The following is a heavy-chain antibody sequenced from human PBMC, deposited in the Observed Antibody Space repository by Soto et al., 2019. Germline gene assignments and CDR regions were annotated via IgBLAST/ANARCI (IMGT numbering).Heavy chain of an antibody. CDR3: VKGYGSSTSCRFSWFVP. D-gene: IGHD2-2*01. CDR1: GFTFSSYA. Sequence: GSLRLSCSASGFTFSSYAMHWVRQAPGKGLEYVSAISSNGGSTYYADSVKGRFTISRDNSKNTLYLQMSSLRADDTAVYYCVKGYGSSTSCRFSWFVPWYQGTLVAVSS. V-gene: IGHV3-64D*06. J-gene: IGHJ5*02. CDR2: ISSNGGST.